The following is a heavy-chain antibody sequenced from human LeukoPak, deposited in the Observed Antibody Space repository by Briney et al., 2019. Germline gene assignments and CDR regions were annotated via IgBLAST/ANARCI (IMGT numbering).Heavy chain of an antibody. CDR3: AGGGDTAMPNDAFDI. CDR2: IIPIFGTA. CDR1: GGTFSSYA. V-gene: IGHV1-69*01. J-gene: IGHJ3*02. D-gene: IGHD5-18*01. Sequence: GSSVKVSCKASGGTFSSYAISWVRQAPGQGLEWMGGIIPIFGTANYAQKFQGRVTITADESTSTAYMELSSLRSEDTAVYYCAGGGDTAMPNDAFDIWGQGTMVTVSS.